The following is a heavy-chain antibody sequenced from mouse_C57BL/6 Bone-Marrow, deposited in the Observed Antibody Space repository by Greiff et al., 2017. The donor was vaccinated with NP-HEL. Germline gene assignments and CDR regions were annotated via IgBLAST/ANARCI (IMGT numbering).Heavy chain of an antibody. J-gene: IGHJ2*01. CDR2: FHPDNDDT. Sequence: VQLQQSGAELVKPGASVKMSCKASGYTFTTYPIEWVKQNHGKSLEWIGNFHPDNDDTEYNEKFKNKATLTVEKSSSTVYLELSRLTSDDSSVYYCARGGNDWYYFYYWGQGTTLTVSS. CDR1: GYTFTTYP. CDR3: ARGGNDWYYFYY. V-gene: IGHV1-47*01. D-gene: IGHD2-2*01.